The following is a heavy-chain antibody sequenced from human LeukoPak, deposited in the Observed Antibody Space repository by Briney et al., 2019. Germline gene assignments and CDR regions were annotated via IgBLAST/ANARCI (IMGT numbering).Heavy chain of an antibody. D-gene: IGHD4-17*01. V-gene: IGHV4-61*02. CDR1: GGSISSGSYY. J-gene: IGHJ4*02. CDR2: IYTSGST. CDR3: ARDSTTTVTIFDY. Sequence: SQNLSLTCTVSGGSISSGSYYWSWIRQPAGKGLEWIGRIYTSGSTNYNPSLKSRVTISVDTSKNQFSLKLSSVTAADTAVYYCARDSTTTVTIFDYWGQGTLVTVSS.